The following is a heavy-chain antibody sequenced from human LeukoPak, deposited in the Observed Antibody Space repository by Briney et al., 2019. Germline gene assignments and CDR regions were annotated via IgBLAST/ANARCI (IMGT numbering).Heavy chain of an antibody. CDR1: GFTFSSYS. CDR3: ARASRPSYTRGYSYGYYFDY. Sequence: GGSLRLSCAASGFTFSSYSVNWVRQAPGKGLEWVSSISSSSSYIYYADSVKGRFTISRDNAKNSLYLQMNSLRAEDTAVYYCARASRPSYTRGYSYGYYFDYWGQGTLVTVSS. V-gene: IGHV3-21*01. CDR2: ISSSSSYI. D-gene: IGHD5-18*01. J-gene: IGHJ4*02.